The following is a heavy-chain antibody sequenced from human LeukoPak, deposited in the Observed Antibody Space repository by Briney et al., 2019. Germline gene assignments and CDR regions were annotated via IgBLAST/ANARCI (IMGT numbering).Heavy chain of an antibody. CDR3: ARETSQKGAHYMDV. V-gene: IGHV4-59*01. CDR1: GGAISSYY. CDR2: IYYTGST. D-gene: IGHD3-16*01. Sequence: SETLSLTCTVSGGAISSYYWSWMRQPPGKGLEWIGYIYYTGSTNYNPSLKSRVTISVDTSKNQFSLKLSSVTAADTAVYYCARETSQKGAHYMDVWGKGTTITISS. J-gene: IGHJ6*03.